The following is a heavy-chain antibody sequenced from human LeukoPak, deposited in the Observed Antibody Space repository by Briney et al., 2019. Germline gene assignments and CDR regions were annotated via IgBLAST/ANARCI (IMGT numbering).Heavy chain of an antibody. CDR2: ISWNSGSI. CDR1: GFTFDDYA. Sequence: GRSLRLSCAASGFTFDDYAMHWVRQAPGKGLEWVSGISWNSGSIGYADSVKGRFTISRDNAKNSLYLQMNSLRAEDMALYYCAKDSAEYSSSSLDYWGQGTLVTVSS. D-gene: IGHD6-6*01. V-gene: IGHV3-9*03. J-gene: IGHJ4*02. CDR3: AKDSAEYSSSSLDY.